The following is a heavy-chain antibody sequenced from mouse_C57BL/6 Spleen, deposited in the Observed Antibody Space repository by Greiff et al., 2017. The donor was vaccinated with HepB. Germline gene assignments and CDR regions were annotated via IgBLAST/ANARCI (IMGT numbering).Heavy chain of an antibody. D-gene: IGHD1-1*01. CDR2: IDPETGGT. CDR1: GYTFTDYE. CDR3: TRKGFITTVEAYFDV. V-gene: IGHV1-15*01. Sequence: QVQLQQSGAELVRPGASVTLSCKASGYTFTDYEMHWVKQTPVHGLEWIGAIDPETGGTAYNQKFKGKAILTADKSSSTAYMELRSLTSEDSAVYYCTRKGFITTVEAYFDVWGTGTTVTVSS. J-gene: IGHJ1*03.